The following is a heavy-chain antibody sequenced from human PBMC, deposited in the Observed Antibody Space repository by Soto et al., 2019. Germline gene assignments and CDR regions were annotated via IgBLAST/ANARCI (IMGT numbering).Heavy chain of an antibody. CDR2: ISYDGSNK. J-gene: IGHJ4*02. CDR1: GFTFSSYG. Sequence: QVQLVESGGGVVQPGRSLRLSCAASGFTFSSYGMHWVRQAPGKGLEWVAVISYDGSNKYYADSVKGRFTISRDNSKNTLYLQMNSLRAEDTAVYYCAKENEGAAGIIDYWGQGTLVTVSS. CDR3: AKENEGAAGIIDY. V-gene: IGHV3-30*18. D-gene: IGHD6-13*01.